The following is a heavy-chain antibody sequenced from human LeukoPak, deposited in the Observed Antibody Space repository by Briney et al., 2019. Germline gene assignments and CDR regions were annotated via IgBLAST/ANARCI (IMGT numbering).Heavy chain of an antibody. CDR3: ARRRGQSLDP. J-gene: IGHJ5*02. CDR1: GGSISGYY. CDR2: IHYSGST. V-gene: IGHV4-59*08. Sequence: SETLSLTCTVSGGSISGYYWNWFRQPPGKGLEWIGYIHYSGSTNYNPSLKSRVTISIDTPKNQFSLKLSSVTAADTAVYYCARRRGQSLDPWGQGTLVTVYS.